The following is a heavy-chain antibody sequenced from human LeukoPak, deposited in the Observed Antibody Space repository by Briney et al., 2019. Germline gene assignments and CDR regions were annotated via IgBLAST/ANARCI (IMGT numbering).Heavy chain of an antibody. CDR3: ARRVVVPTAGSFDP. D-gene: IGHD2-2*01. Sequence: GESPRISCKGSGYRFTNYWISWVRQMPGKGLEWMGRIDPSDSYTSYSPSFQGHVTISVDKSISTAYLQWSSLEASDTAMYYCARRVVVPTAGSFDPWGQGTLVIVSS. CDR2: IDPSDSYT. CDR1: GYRFTNYW. J-gene: IGHJ5*02. V-gene: IGHV5-10-1*01.